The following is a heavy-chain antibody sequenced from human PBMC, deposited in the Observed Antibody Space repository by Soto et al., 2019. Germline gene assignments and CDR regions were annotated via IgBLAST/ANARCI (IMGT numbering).Heavy chain of an antibody. CDR3: AKTSRFDS. D-gene: IGHD6-6*01. J-gene: IGHJ4*02. Sequence: QVQLQQWGAGLLKPSETLSLTCAVYGGSFSAYYWSWIRQPPGKGLEWIGEINHSGSTNSNPSLKSRNTMSVDTSKNQFSLKLSSVTAADTAVYYCAKTSRFDSWGQGTLVTVSS. CDR2: INHSGST. CDR1: GGSFSAYY. V-gene: IGHV4-34*01.